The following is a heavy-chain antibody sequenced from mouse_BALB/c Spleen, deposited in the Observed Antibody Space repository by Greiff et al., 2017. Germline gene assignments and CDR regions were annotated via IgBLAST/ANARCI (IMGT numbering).Heavy chain of an antibody. J-gene: IGHJ2*01. CDR2: IWAGGST. Sequence: QVQLKESGPGMVAPSQSLSITCTVSGFSLTSYGVHWVRQPPGKGLEWLGVIWAGGSTNYNSALMSRLSISKDNSKSQVFLKMNSLQTDDTAMYYCAIYYDYDRNYFDYWGQGTTLTVSS. V-gene: IGHV2-9*02. D-gene: IGHD2-4*01. CDR1: GFSLTSYG. CDR3: AIYYDYDRNYFDY.